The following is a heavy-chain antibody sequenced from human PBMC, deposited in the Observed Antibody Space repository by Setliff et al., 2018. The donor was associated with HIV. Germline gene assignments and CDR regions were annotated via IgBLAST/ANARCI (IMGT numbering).Heavy chain of an antibody. V-gene: IGHV4-61*09. D-gene: IGHD2-8*02. CDR1: GGSISSGIYY. CDR3: ARAPTGVTNAFDI. J-gene: IGHJ3*02. Sequence: SETLSLTCTVSGGSISSGIYYWIWIRQPAGKGLEWIGHVYTTGGTNYNPSLESRLTISVDTSRNQFSLRLSSVTAADTSVYYCARAPTGVTNAFDIWGQGTMVTVSS. CDR2: VYTTGGT.